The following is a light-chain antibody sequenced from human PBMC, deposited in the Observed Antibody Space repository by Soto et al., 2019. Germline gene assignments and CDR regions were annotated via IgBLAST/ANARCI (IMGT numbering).Light chain of an antibody. CDR2: KAS. CDR1: QSISNW. J-gene: IGKJ1*01. Sequence: DIQMTQSPSTLSASVGDRVTITCRASQSISNWLAWYQQKTGKAPKRLIYKASTLESGVLSRLSGSGAGTEFTLTISSLQHDDFATYYCQQYNSFPWTFGQGTKVEIK. CDR3: QQYNSFPWT. V-gene: IGKV1-5*03.